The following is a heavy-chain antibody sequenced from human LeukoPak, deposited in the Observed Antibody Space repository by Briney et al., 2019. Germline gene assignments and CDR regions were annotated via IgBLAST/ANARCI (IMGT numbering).Heavy chain of an antibody. V-gene: IGHV3-21*03. CDR3: ARSYYDSSGYSTFEY. D-gene: IGHD3-22*01. J-gene: IGHJ4*02. CDR2: ISSSSSYI. CDR1: GFTFSSYS. Sequence: GGSLRLSCAASGFTFSSYSMNWVRQAPGKGLEWASSISSSSSYIYYADSVKGRFTISRDNAKNSLYLQMNSLRAEDSAVYYCARSYYDSSGYSTFEYWGQGTLVTVSP.